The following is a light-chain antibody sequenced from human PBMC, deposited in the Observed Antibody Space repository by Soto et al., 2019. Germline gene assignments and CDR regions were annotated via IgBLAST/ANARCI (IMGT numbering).Light chain of an antibody. CDR2: GAS. V-gene: IGKV3-20*01. J-gene: IGKJ1*01. Sequence: EIVLTQSPGTLSLSPGERATLSCRASQSISSSYLAWYQQKPGHAPRLLISGASSRATGIPDRFSGSGSGTDFTLTISRLEPEDLAVYFCQQYGSSPWTFGQGTNVEIK. CDR1: QSISSSY. CDR3: QQYGSSPWT.